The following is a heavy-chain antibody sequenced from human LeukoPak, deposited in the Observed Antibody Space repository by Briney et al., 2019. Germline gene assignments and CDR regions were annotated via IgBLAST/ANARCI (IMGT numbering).Heavy chain of an antibody. D-gene: IGHD2-2*02. CDR2: IYTSGTT. CDR1: GYSISSGYY. V-gene: IGHV4-38-2*02. J-gene: IGHJ6*03. CDR3: ARGDCSSTSRYRSYYYYMDV. Sequence: SETLSLTCTVSGYSISSGYYWGWIRQPPGKGLEWIGRIYTSGTTNYNPSLKSRVTMSVDTSKNQFSLKLSSVTAADTAVYYCARGDCSSTSRYRSYYYYMDVWGKGTTVTVSS.